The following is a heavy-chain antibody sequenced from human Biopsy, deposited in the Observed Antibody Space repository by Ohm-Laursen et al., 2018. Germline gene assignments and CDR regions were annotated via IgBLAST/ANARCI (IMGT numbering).Heavy chain of an antibody. CDR3: AIEGGTYSKPFDY. Sequence: ASVKASRKPSGYTFIRYDIDWVRQATGPGLEWMGWMNPNSGKTGYAQKFQGRVTMTTNTSVNTVYVELSSLTFEDTAVYYFAIEGGTYSKPFDYWGQGSQVIVSS. D-gene: IGHD1-26*01. CDR1: GYTFIRYD. CDR2: MNPNSGKT. V-gene: IGHV1-8*01. J-gene: IGHJ4*02.